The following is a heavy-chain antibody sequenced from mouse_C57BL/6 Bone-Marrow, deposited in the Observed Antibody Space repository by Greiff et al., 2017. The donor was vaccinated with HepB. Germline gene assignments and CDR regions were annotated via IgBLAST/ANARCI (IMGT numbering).Heavy chain of an antibody. D-gene: IGHD2-3*01. CDR1: GFSLTSYG. Sequence: QVHVKQSGPGLVAPSQSLSITCTVSGFSLTSYGVDWVRQPPGKGLEWLGVIWGGGSTNYNSALMSRLSISKDNSKSQVFLKMNSLQTDDTAMYYCAKRGHDGYYWFAYWGQGTLVTVSA. CDR2: IWGGGST. J-gene: IGHJ3*01. CDR3: AKRGHDGYYWFAY. V-gene: IGHV2-9*01.